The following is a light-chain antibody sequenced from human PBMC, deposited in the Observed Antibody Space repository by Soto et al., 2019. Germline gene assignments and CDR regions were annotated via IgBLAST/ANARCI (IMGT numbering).Light chain of an antibody. CDR1: TGAVTSGYY. V-gene: IGLV7-43*01. CDR3: MLYYGGARI. J-gene: IGLJ2*01. CDR2: STD. Sequence: QAVVTQESSLTVSPGGTVTLTCASSTGAVTSGYYPNWFQQKPGQAPRPLIYSTDKKHSWTPARVSGSLLGGKAALTLSGVQPEDEAEYYCMLYYGGARIFGGGTKVTVL.